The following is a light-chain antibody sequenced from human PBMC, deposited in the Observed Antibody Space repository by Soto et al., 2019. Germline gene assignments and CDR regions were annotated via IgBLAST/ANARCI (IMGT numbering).Light chain of an antibody. J-gene: IGKJ4*01. V-gene: IGKV3-15*01. CDR1: QSVSSN. Sequence: EIVMTQSPATLSVSPGERATLSCRASQSVSSNLAWYQQKPGQAPRLLIYGASTRATGIPARFGGSGSGTEFTLTISSLQSEDFAVYYCQQYDNWPPDTFGGGTKVDIK. CDR3: QQYDNWPPDT. CDR2: GAS.